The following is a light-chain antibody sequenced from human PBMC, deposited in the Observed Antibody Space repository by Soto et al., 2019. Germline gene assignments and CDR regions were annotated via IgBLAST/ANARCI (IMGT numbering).Light chain of an antibody. V-gene: IGLV2-11*01. CDR3: CSYTNSAYV. J-gene: IGLJ1*01. CDR1: SSDVGAYNY. CDR2: DVS. Sequence: QSVLTHPRSVSGSPGQSVTISCTGTSSDVGAYNYVSWYQQHPAKAPNLMIYDVSKRPSGVPDRFSGSKSGNTASLTISGLQAEDEGDYYCCSYTNSAYVFGTGTKVPS.